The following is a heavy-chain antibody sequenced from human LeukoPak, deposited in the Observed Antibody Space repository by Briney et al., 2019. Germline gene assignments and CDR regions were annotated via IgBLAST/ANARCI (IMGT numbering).Heavy chain of an antibody. V-gene: IGHV3-48*03. CDR3: ARRFRD. CDR2: IRGDGSKK. Sequence: GGSLRLSCVGSGLTFSGFEMNWVRQAPGKGLEWVSYIRGDGSKKTYADSVKGRFTISRENAKNALYLQMNSLRAEDTAIYYCARRFRDWGQGTLVTVSS. D-gene: IGHD5-24*01. CDR1: GLTFSGFE. J-gene: IGHJ4*02.